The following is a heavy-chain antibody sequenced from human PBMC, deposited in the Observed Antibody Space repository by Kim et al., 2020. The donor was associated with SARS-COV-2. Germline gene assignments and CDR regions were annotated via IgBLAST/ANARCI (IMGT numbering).Heavy chain of an antibody. D-gene: IGHD3-10*01. CDR2: ISYDGSNK. CDR3: AREGGSGGWLTSPSYYYYGMDV. J-gene: IGHJ6*02. V-gene: IGHV3-30-3*01. Sequence: GGSLRLSCAASGFTFSSYAMHWVRQAPGKGLEWVAVISYDGSNKYYADPVKGRFTISRDNSKNTLYLQMNSLRAEDTAVYYCAREGGSGGWLTSPSYYYYGMDVWGQGTTVTVSS. CDR1: GFTFSSYA.